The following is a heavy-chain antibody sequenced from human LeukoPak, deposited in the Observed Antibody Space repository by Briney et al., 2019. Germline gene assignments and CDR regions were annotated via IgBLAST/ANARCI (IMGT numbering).Heavy chain of an antibody. J-gene: IGHJ6*03. CDR2: IYTSGST. D-gene: IGHD6-6*01. Sequence: SQTLSLTCTVSGGSISSGSYDWSWIRQPAGKGLEWIGRIYTSGSTNYNPSLKSRVTISVDTSKNQFSLRLTSVTAADTAVYFCARDYSTPSYYYYYMDVWGKGTTVTVSS. V-gene: IGHV4-61*02. CDR3: ARDYSTPSYYYYYMDV. CDR1: GGSISSGSYD.